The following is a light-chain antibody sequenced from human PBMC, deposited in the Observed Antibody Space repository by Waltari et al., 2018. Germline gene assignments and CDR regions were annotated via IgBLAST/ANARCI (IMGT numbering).Light chain of an antibody. V-gene: IGKV3-11*01. J-gene: IGKJ2*01. Sequence: IVLTQSPATLSLSPGDSATLSCRASQTVRSFLAWYQQKPGQAPRLLIFDASSRAPGIPAKFRGSGSGTDFTLTVSNLEPEDFAVYYCLQRSNWPYTFGQGTRVEIK. CDR3: LQRSNWPYT. CDR2: DAS. CDR1: QTVRSF.